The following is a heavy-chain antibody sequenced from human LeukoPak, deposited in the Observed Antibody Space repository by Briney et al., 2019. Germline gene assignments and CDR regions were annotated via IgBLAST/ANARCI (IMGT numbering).Heavy chain of an antibody. J-gene: IGHJ4*02. CDR3: ARVASNYDFDC. CDR2: INWNGGNT. V-gene: IGHV3-20*04. Sequence: GGSLRLSCEGSGFIFAIYAMTWVRQAPGKGLEWVSGINWNGGNTGYADSVKGRFTISRDNAKNSLYLQMNSLRAEDTALYYCARVASNYDFDCWGQGTLVTVSS. CDR1: GFIFAIYA. D-gene: IGHD4-11*01.